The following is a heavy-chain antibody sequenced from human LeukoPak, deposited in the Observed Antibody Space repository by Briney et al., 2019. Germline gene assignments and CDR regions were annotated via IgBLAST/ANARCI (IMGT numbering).Heavy chain of an antibody. V-gene: IGHV3-7*03. Sequence: GGSLRLSCAVSGFTFSGFWMSWSRQAPGKGLEWVASINSDGSEGYYADVVKGRFTISRDNAKNSLYLQINSLRAEDTAVYYCTTTLVVPACWGQGTLVTVSS. CDR1: GFTFSGFW. CDR3: TTTLVVPAC. CDR2: INSDGSEG. J-gene: IGHJ4*02. D-gene: IGHD2-2*01.